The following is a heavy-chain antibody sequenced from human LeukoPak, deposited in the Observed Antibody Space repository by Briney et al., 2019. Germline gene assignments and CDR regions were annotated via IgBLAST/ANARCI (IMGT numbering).Heavy chain of an antibody. Sequence: SQTLSLTCAISGDSVSSNSAAWNWIRQSPSRGLEWLGSTYYRSKWNNDYAVSVRSRITIDPDTSKNKFSLHLNSVTPEDTAVYYCARDQDNWNDVPLYFDFWGQGTLVTVSS. D-gene: IGHD1-20*01. J-gene: IGHJ4*02. CDR1: GDSVSSNSAA. V-gene: IGHV6-1*01. CDR2: TYYRSKWNN. CDR3: ARDQDNWNDVPLYFDF.